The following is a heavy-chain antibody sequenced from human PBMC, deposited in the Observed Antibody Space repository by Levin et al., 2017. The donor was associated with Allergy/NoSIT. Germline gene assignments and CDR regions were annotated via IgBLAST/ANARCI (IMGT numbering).Heavy chain of an antibody. CDR2: IYYSGNT. J-gene: IGHJ4*02. V-gene: IGHV4-39*01. Sequence: KPSETLSLTCTVSGASISSSSYYWGWIRQPPGKGLEWIGSIYYSGNTYYNPSLKSRVSISGDTSNNQFSLKLSSVTAADTAVYYCARQFWASAGIDPFDYWGQGALVTVSS. CDR1: GASISSSSYY. CDR3: ARQFWASAGIDPFDY. D-gene: IGHD6-13*01.